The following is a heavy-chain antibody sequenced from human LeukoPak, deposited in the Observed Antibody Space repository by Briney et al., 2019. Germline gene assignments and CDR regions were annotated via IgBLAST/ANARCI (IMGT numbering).Heavy chain of an antibody. V-gene: IGHV3-21*01. J-gene: IGHJ3*02. CDR3: ARARYCSGGSCRDAFDI. CDR2: ISSSSSYI. Sequence: GGSLRLSCAASGFTFSSYSMNWVRQAPGKGLEWVSSISSSSSYIYYADSVKGRFTISRDNAKNSLYLQMNSLRAEDTAVYYCARARYCSGGSCRDAFDIWGQGTMVTVSS. CDR1: GFTFSSYS. D-gene: IGHD2-15*01.